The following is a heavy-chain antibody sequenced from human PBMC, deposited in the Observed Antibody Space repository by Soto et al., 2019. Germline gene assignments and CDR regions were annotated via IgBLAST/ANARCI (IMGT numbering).Heavy chain of an antibody. CDR3: AKETYSGPLDY. J-gene: IGHJ4*02. V-gene: IGHV3-30*18. CDR2: ISYDGSNK. D-gene: IGHD2-15*01. CDR1: GFTFSSYG. Sequence: QVQLVESGGGVVQPGRSLRLSCAASGFTFSSYGIHWVRQAPGKGLEWVAVISYDGSNKYYADSVKGRFTISRDNSKNTLYLQMNSLRAEDTALYYCAKETYSGPLDYWGQGTLVTVSS.